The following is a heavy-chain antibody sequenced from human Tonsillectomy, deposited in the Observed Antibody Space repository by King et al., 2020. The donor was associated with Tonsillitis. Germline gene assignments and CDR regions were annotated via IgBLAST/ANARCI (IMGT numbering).Heavy chain of an antibody. CDR2: IYWNDEN. CDR1: GFSLSTSGVG. V-gene: IGHV2-5*01. J-gene: IGHJ3*02. Sequence: TLKESGPTLVKPPQTLTLTCTFSGFSLSTSGVGVGWIRQPPGKALEWLALIYWNDENRYSPSLKRRLTITKDTSRNQVVLTVTNMDPVDTATYFCAHIAEGSGSCWDAFDIWGQGTMVTVSS. D-gene: IGHD3-10*01. CDR3: AHIAEGSGSCWDAFDI.